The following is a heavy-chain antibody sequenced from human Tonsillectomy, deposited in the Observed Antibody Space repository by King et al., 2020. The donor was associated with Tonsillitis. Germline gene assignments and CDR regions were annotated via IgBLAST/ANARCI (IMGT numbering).Heavy chain of an antibody. CDR2: ISRSGSYI. Sequence: VQLVESGGGLVKPGGSLRLSCAASGFIVSDYGMQWVRQAPGKGLEWVTSISRSGSYIYYADSVKGRFTIARDNARNSLYLQMNSLRAEDTAVYYCAKDKGADYEDSSRVAFEMWGQGTMVTVAS. D-gene: IGHD3-16*01. V-gene: IGHV3-21*01. CDR3: AKDKGADYEDSSRVAFEM. J-gene: IGHJ3*02. CDR1: GFIVSDYG.